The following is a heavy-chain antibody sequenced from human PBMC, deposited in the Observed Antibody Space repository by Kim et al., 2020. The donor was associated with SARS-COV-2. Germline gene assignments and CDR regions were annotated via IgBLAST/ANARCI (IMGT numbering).Heavy chain of an antibody. CDR1: GFTFSGSV. D-gene: IGHD6-19*01. V-gene: IGHV3-73*01. CDR3: TRHSIIVAGTPDNYYGMDV. Sequence: GGSLRLSCAASGFTFSGSVLHWVRQTSGKGLEWVGRIRSTANSYATAYAASVKGRFTMSRDDSKNTAYLQMNSLKTEDTAVYYCTRHSIIVAGTPDNYYGMDVWGQGTTVTVSS. J-gene: IGHJ6*02. CDR2: IRSTANSYAT.